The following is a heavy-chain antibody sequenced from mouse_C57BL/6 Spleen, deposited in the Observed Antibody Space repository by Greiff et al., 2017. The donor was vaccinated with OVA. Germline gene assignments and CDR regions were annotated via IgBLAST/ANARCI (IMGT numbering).Heavy chain of an antibody. Sequence: QVQLQQSGPELVKPGASVKISCKASGYAFSSSWMNWVKQRPGKGLEWIGRIYPGDGDTNYNGKFKGKATLTADKSSSTAYMQLSSLTSEDSAVYCCAPAYSGAMDYWGQGTSVTVSS. D-gene: IGHD2-10*01. CDR3: APAYSGAMDY. V-gene: IGHV1-82*01. CDR1: GYAFSSSW. J-gene: IGHJ4*01. CDR2: IYPGDGDT.